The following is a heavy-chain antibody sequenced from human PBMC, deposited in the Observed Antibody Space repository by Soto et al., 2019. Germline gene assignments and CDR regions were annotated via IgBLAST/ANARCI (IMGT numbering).Heavy chain of an antibody. CDR2: IIPILGIA. V-gene: IGHV1-69*02. CDR1: GGTFSSYT. J-gene: IGHJ5*01. D-gene: IGHD4-17*01. Sequence: QVQLVQSGAEVKKPGSSVKVSCKASGGTFSSYTISWVRQAPGQGLEWMGRIIPILGIANYAQKFQGRVTGTGXKSTGTAYMELSSLRSEDTAVYSCAMTTADRAVDSWGQGTLVTVSS. CDR3: AMTTADRAVDS.